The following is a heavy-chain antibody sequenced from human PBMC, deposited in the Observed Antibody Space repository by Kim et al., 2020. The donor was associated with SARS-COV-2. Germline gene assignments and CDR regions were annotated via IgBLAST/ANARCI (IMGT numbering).Heavy chain of an antibody. CDR1: GFVFSSYG. J-gene: IGHJ6*02. D-gene: IGHD4-17*01. V-gene: IGHV3-33*01. CDR2: IWYDGSGK. CDR3: AREDYGGNPDYFYGMYV. Sequence: GGSLRLSCAASGFVFSSYGMHWVRQAPGKGLEWVAVIWYDGSGKYYSDSVKGRFTISRDNSKNTLFLEMNSLRAEDTAIYYCAREDYGGNPDYFYGMYVWGQGTTVTVSS.